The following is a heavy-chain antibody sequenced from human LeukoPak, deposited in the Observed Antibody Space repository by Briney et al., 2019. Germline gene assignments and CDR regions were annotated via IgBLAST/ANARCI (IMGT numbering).Heavy chain of an antibody. CDR3: ARGYGDFKYYFDY. D-gene: IGHD4-17*01. V-gene: IGHV3-64*01. CDR1: GFTFSSYA. CDR2: ISSNGGST. J-gene: IGHJ4*02. Sequence: GSLRPSCAASGFTFSSYAMHWVRQAPGKGLEYVSAISSNGGSTYYANSVKGRFTISRDNSKNTLYLQMGSLRAEDMAVYYCARGYGDFKYYFDYWGQGTLVTVSS.